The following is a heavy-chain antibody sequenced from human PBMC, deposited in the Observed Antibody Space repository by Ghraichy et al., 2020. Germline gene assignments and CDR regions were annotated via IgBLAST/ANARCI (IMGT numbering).Heavy chain of an antibody. D-gene: IGHD1-14*01. Sequence: GGSLRLSCAASGFTFSSYSMNWVRQAPGKGVEWVSYIIDRSRIHYADSVKGRFTISRDNVRKSLYLQMKSLRDEDTAVYYCGRGSSTTDAFDTWGQGTMVTVSS. CDR2: IIDRSRI. CDR3: GRGSSTTDAFDT. J-gene: IGHJ3*02. CDR1: GFTFSSYS. V-gene: IGHV3-48*02.